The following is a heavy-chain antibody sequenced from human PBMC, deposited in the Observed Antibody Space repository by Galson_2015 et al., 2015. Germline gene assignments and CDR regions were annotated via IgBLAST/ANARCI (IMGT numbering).Heavy chain of an antibody. D-gene: IGHD2-15*01. CDR1: GFTFSSYS. CDR3: ARAYCSGGRCDYNFDY. CDR2: ISSSSLYI. Sequence: SLRLSCAASGFTFSSYSMNWVRQAPGKGLEWVSSISSSSLYIYYGDSVKGRFTISRDNAKNSLYLQMNSLRAEDTALYYCARAYCSGGRCDYNFDYLGPGNPGHRLL. J-gene: IGHJ4*02. V-gene: IGHV3-21*01.